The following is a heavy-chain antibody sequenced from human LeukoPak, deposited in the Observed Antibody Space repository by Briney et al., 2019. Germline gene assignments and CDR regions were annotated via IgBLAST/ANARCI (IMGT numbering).Heavy chain of an antibody. CDR3: ARPDTTMEDAFDI. CDR1: GGSISSYY. CDR2: IYYSGST. V-gene: IGHV4-59*01. J-gene: IGHJ3*02. D-gene: IGHD5-18*01. Sequence: MPSETLSLTCTVSGGSISSYYWSWLRQPPGKGLEWIGYIYYSGSTNYNPSLKSRVTISVDTSKNQFSLKLSSVTAADTAVYYCARPDTTMEDAFDIWGHGTMVTVSS.